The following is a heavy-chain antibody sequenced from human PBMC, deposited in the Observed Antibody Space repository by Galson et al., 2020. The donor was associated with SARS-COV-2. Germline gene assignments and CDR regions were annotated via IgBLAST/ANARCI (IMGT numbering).Heavy chain of an antibody. D-gene: IGHD1-1*01. CDR3: AKDGPALTDNDDY. V-gene: IGHV1-18*04. CDR1: GLTFTDYG. Sequence: ASVKVSCKASGLTFTDYGFNWVRQAPGQGLEWMGYISGHDGITSYAEKFQGRLTMTIDTSAGTVSMELRSLRSDDTAVYYCAKDGPALTDNDDYWGKGTLVTVSS. CDR2: ISGHDGIT. J-gene: IGHJ4*02.